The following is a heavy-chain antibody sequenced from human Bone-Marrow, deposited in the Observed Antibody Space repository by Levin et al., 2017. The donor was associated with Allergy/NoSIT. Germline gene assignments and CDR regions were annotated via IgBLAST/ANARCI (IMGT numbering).Heavy chain of an antibody. Sequence: GGSLRLSCGGSGSAFGSFGMHWVRQAPGKGLVWVAAIRYDGHKEYYADSVKGRFAISRDNSRNTLYLQINSLRAEDTAMYYCARDMIAVRPGWFDPWGQGTLVTVSS. CDR1: GSAFGSFG. D-gene: IGHD6-6*01. CDR2: IRYDGHKE. CDR3: ARDMIAVRPGWFDP. J-gene: IGHJ5*02. V-gene: IGHV3-33*01.